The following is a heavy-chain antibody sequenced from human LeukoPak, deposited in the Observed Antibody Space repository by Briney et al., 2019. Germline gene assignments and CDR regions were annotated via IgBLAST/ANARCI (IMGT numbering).Heavy chain of an antibody. CDR1: GGSINSGGYY. CDR3: ARHYGP. D-gene: IGHD3-16*01. V-gene: IGHV4-31*03. J-gene: IGHJ5*02. Sequence: SETLSLTCSASGGSINSGGYYWSWIRQHPGKGLEWVGYIYYSGTTYYNPSLRSRVTIALDTSQNQFSLKLSSVTAADTAVYYCARHYGPWGQGTLVTVSS. CDR2: IYYSGTT.